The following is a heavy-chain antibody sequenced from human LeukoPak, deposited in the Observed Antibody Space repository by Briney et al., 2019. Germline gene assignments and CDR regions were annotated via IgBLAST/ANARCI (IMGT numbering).Heavy chain of an antibody. CDR3: ARVTMVRGPFDY. D-gene: IGHD3-10*01. V-gene: IGHV4-38-2*01. CDR1: GYSISSGYY. CDR2: IYHSGST. Sequence: SETLSLTCAVSGYSISSGYYWGWIWQPPGKGLEWIGSIYHSGSTYYNPSLKSRVTISVDTSKNQFSLKLSFVTAADTAVYYCARVTMVRGPFDYWGQGTLVTVSS. J-gene: IGHJ4*02.